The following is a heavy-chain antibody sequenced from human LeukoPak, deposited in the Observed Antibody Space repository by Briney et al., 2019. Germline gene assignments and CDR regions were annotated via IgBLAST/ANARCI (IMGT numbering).Heavy chain of an antibody. CDR1: GFTFSSYG. CDR2: ISGSGGST. J-gene: IGHJ4*02. V-gene: IGHV3-23*01. D-gene: IGHD3-22*01. Sequence: PGGTLRLSCAASGFTFSSYGMSWVRQAPGKGLEWVSAISGSGGSTYYADSVKGRFTISRDNSKNTLYLQMNSLRAEDTAVYYCAKDRLGYYDSSGLFDYWGQGTLVTVSS. CDR3: AKDRLGYYDSSGLFDY.